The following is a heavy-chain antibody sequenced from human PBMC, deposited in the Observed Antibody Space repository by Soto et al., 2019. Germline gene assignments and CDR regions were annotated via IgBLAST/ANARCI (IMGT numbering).Heavy chain of an antibody. D-gene: IGHD3-22*01. CDR2: ISSSSSTI. Sequence: EVQLVESGGGLVQPGGSLRLSCAASGFTFSSYSMYWVRQAPGKGLEWVSYISSSSSTIYYADSVKGRFTISRDNAKNSLYLQMNSLRDEDTAVYYCARDIYYYDSSGSFDYWGQGTLVTVSS. CDR1: GFTFSSYS. J-gene: IGHJ4*02. V-gene: IGHV3-48*02. CDR3: ARDIYYYDSSGSFDY.